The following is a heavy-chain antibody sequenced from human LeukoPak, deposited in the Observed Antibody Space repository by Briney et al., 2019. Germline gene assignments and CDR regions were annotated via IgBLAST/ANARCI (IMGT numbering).Heavy chain of an antibody. D-gene: IGHD3-22*01. CDR2: IKQDGSEK. V-gene: IGHV3-7*01. CDR3: ARDYYDSSGYTLRAN. Sequence: PGGSLRLSCAASGFTFDDYGMSWVRQAPGKGLEWVANIKQDGSEKYYVDSVKGRFTISRDNAKNSLCLQMNSLRAEDTAVYYCARDYYDSSGYTLRANWGQGTLVTVSS. J-gene: IGHJ4*02. CDR1: GFTFDDYG.